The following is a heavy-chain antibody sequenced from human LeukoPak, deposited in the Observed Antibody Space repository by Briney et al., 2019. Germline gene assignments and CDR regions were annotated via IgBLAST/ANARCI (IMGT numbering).Heavy chain of an antibody. J-gene: IGHJ4*02. Sequence: GGSLRLSCAASGFTFSSNWMHWDRQVPGKGLVWVSRIKTDGSNTVYADNVKGRFTISRDNAKNTLYLQMNSLRVEDTAVYYCTRTYYYDSRDYFDYWGQGALVTVSS. CDR2: IKTDGSNT. D-gene: IGHD3-22*01. V-gene: IGHV3-74*01. CDR3: TRTYYYDSRDYFDY. CDR1: GFTFSSNW.